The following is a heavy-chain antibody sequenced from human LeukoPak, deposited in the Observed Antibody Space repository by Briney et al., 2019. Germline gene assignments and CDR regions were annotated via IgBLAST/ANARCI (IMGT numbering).Heavy chain of an antibody. Sequence: GGSLRLSCAASGFTFSSYAMNWVRQAPGKGLEWVSAISGSGGSAYYADSLKGRFAISRDNSKNTLYLQMNSLTVEDTAVYYCAKSRAGYCSGGSCHNFDYWGQGTLVTVSS. CDR1: GFTFSSYA. J-gene: IGHJ4*02. CDR2: ISGSGGSA. D-gene: IGHD2-15*01. V-gene: IGHV3-23*01. CDR3: AKSRAGYCSGGSCHNFDY.